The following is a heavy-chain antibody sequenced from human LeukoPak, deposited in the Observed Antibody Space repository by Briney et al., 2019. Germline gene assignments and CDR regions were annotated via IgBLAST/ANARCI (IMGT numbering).Heavy chain of an antibody. CDR1: GYTFTSHY. CDR3: ARDRAAAAGYYYYMDV. D-gene: IGHD6-13*01. Sequence: ASVKVSCKASGYTFTSHYMHWVRQAPGQGLEWMGVINPTGDTTRYAQKFQGRVTMTRDMSTSTDYMELSSLRSEDTAVYYCARDRAAAAGYYYYMDVWGKGTTVTVSS. J-gene: IGHJ6*03. V-gene: IGHV1-46*01. CDR2: INPTGDTT.